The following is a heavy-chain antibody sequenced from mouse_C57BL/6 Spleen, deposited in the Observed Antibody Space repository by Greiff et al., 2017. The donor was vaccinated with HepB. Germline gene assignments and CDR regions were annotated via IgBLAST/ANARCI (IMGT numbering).Heavy chain of an antibody. V-gene: IGHV1-55*01. CDR1: GYTFTSYW. D-gene: IGHD2-4*01. J-gene: IGHJ2*01. Sequence: QVQLQQPGAELVKPGVSVKMSCKASGYTFTSYWITWVKQRPGQGLEWIGDIYPGSGSTNYNEKFKSKATLTVDTSSSTAYMQLSSLTSEDSAVYYCARDYDYVGYFDYWGQGTTLTVSS. CDR3: ARDYDYVGYFDY. CDR2: IYPGSGST.